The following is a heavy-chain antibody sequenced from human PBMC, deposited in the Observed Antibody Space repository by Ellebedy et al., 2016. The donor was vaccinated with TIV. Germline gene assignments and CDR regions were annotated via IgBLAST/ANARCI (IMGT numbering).Heavy chain of an antibody. CDR1: GGSISSGGYY. Sequence: SETLSLTXTVSGGSISSGGYYWSWIRQHPGEGLEWIGYIYYSGSTYYNPSLKSRVTISVDTSKNQFSLKLSSVTAADTAVYYCARDLKYDLGYYMDVWGKGTTVTVSS. J-gene: IGHJ6*03. CDR3: ARDLKYDLGYYMDV. V-gene: IGHV4-31*03. CDR2: IYYSGST. D-gene: IGHD3-3*01.